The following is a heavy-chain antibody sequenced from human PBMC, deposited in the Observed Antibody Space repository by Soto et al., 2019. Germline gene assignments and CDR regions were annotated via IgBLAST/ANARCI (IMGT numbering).Heavy chain of an antibody. CDR2: ISAYNGDT. Sequence: QVQLVQSGAEVKKPGASVKVSCKASGYTFTNYGVSWVRQAPGQGLEWMGWISAYNGDTNYAQMFQGRVTMTTDTSTSTAYMELRSLRSDDTAVYFCAREGRYDHVLYLDYWGQGTLVTVSS. CDR3: AREGRYDHVLYLDY. D-gene: IGHD3-16*01. CDR1: GYTFTNYG. V-gene: IGHV1-18*01. J-gene: IGHJ4*02.